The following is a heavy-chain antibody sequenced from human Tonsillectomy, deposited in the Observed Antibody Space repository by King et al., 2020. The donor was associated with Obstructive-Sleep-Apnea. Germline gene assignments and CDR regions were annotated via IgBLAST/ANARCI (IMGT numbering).Heavy chain of an antibody. CDR1: GYIFTKSW. V-gene: IGHV5-51*01. J-gene: IGHJ6*02. CDR3: ARYAYYGMDV. Sequence: QLVQSGAEVKKPGESLKISCRGSGYIFTKSWIGWVRQMSGKGLEGMGVIYPGDSDIRYSPSRQGQVTISVDKSISTAYLQWSSRKASDTAIYYCARYAYYGMDVWGQGTTVTVSS. CDR2: IYPGDSDI.